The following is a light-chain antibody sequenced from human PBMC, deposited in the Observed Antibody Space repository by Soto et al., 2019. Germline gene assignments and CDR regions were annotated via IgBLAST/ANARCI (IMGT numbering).Light chain of an antibody. CDR3: QQYHTYSPWT. V-gene: IGKV1-5*01. J-gene: IGKJ1*01. Sequence: DIQMTQSPSTLSASVGDRVTITCRASQSLNSWLAWYQQKPGKAPKLLIYDASSLESGVPSRFSGSGSATEFTLTITSLQPDDFATYFCQQYHTYSPWTFGQGTRVEIK. CDR2: DAS. CDR1: QSLNSW.